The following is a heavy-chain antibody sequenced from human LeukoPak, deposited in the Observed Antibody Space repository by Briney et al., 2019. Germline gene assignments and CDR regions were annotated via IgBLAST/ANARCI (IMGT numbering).Heavy chain of an antibody. J-gene: IGHJ6*03. CDR3: AGLETGSPPHYYFYYYMDV. V-gene: IGHV1-18*01. Sequence: ASVKVSCQPSGYTFTSYGISWVRRAPGQGLGWLGWISAYNGNTNYAQTLQGRVTMTTDTSTSTAHMELKSLRSNDTAVYYGAGLETGSPPHYYFYYYMDVWGKGTTVTVSS. CDR1: GYTFTSYG. D-gene: IGHD1-1*01. CDR2: ISAYNGNT.